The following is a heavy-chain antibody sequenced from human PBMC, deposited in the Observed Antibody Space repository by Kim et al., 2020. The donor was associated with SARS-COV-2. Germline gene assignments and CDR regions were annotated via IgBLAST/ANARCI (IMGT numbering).Heavy chain of an antibody. Sequence: ADSVKGRFTISRDNSKNTLYLQMNSLRAEDTAVYYCARDTLYDSSGYYDYWGQGTLVTVSS. J-gene: IGHJ4*02. V-gene: IGHV3-33*01. D-gene: IGHD3-22*01. CDR3: ARDTLYDSSGYYDY.